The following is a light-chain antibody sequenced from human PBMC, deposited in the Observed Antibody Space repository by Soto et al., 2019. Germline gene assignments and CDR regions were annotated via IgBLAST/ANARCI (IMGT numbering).Light chain of an antibody. Sequence: QSVLTQPPSASGTPGQRVTISCSGSSSNIGSNTVNWYQQLPGMAPTLLIYSNNQRPSGVPDRFSGSKSGTSASLAVNGLQSEDEADYYCAAWDDSLNGQLFGGGTKVTVL. V-gene: IGLV1-44*01. CDR1: SSNIGSNT. CDR2: SNN. CDR3: AAWDDSLNGQL. J-gene: IGLJ3*02.